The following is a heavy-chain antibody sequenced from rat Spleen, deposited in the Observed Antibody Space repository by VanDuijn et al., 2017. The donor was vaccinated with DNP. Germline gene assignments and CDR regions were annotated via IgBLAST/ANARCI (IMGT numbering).Heavy chain of an antibody. V-gene: IGHV5S13*01. J-gene: IGHJ2*01. Sequence: EVQLVESGGGLVQPGRSLKLSCAASGFTFSDYGMSWVRQAPTKGLEWIASISPDGGKSFYRDSVKGRFTISRDNAKSTLYLQMDSLRSEDTATYYWASAGYYYRSNTPFDYWGQGVMVTVSS. CDR1: GFTFSDYG. CDR2: ISPDGGKS. D-gene: IGHD1-2*01. CDR3: ASAGYYYRSNTPFDY.